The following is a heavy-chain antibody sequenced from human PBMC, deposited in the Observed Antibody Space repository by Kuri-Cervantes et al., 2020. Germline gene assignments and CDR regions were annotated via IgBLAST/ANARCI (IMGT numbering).Heavy chain of an antibody. CDR3: AKDQVGEHRPIDS. D-gene: IGHD2-21*01. CDR1: GFTFSSYS. V-gene: IGHV3-21*04. J-gene: IGHJ4*02. Sequence: GESLKISCAASGFTFSSYSMNWVRQAPGKGLEWVSSISSSSSYIYYADSVKGRFTISRDNSKNTLYLQMNSLRAADTAIYYCAKDQVGEHRPIDSWGQGILVTVSS. CDR2: ISSSSSYI.